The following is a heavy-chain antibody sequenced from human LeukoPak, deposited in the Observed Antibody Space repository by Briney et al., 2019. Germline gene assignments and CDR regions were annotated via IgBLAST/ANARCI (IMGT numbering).Heavy chain of an antibody. J-gene: IGHJ3*02. V-gene: IGHV3-23*01. CDR3: AKDITIFGVVIKITDDAFDI. Sequence: GGSLRLSCAASGFTFSSYAMSWVRQAPGKGLEWVSAISGSGGSTYYADSVKGRFTISRDNSKNTLYLQMNSLRAEDTAVYYCAKDITIFGVVIKITDDAFDIWGQGTMVTVPS. CDR2: ISGSGGST. D-gene: IGHD3-3*01. CDR1: GFTFSSYA.